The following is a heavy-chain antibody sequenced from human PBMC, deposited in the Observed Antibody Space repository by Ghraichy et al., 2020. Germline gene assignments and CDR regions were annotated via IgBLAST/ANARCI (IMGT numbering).Heavy chain of an antibody. D-gene: IGHD3-10*01. CDR2: IYYSGST. J-gene: IGHJ5*02. CDR1: GGSISSYY. Sequence: SETLSLTCTVSGGSISSYYWSWIRQPPGKGLEWIGYIYYSGSTNYNPSLKSRVTISVDTSKNQFSLKLSSVTAADTAVYYCAREAPFFGEHLNWFDPWGQGTLVTVSS. V-gene: IGHV4-59*01. CDR3: AREAPFFGEHLNWFDP.